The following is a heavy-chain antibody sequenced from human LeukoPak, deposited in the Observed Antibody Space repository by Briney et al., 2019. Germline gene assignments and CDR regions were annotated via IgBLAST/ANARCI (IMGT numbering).Heavy chain of an antibody. V-gene: IGHV3-7*01. D-gene: IGHD5-12*01. CDR1: GFTFSSYW. CDR3: ATSVGDGYDSN. J-gene: IGHJ4*02. Sequence: QAGGSLRPSCAASGFTFSSYWMSWVRQAPGKGLEWVANIKQDGSVKYYVDSVKGRFTISRDNAKNSLYLQMNSLRAEDTAVYYCATSVGDGYDSNWGQGTLVTVSS. CDR2: IKQDGSVK.